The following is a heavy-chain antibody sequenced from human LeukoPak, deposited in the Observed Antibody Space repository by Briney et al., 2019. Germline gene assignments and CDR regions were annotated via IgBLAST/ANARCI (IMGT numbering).Heavy chain of an antibody. J-gene: IGHJ4*02. V-gene: IGHV3-7*03. CDR3: ASGGYSFFY. Sequence: TGGSLRLSCAASGFSFSSYWMNWVRQAPGKGLEWVANIKQDGSEKYYVDSVKGRFTISRDNAKNSLYLQMNSLRAEDTAVYYCASGGYSFFYWGQGTLVNVSS. CDR2: IKQDGSEK. CDR1: GFSFSSYW. D-gene: IGHD5-18*01.